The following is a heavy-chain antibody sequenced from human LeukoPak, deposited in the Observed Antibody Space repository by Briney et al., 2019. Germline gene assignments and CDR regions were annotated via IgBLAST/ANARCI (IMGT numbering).Heavy chain of an antibody. V-gene: IGHV4-4*02. CDR1: GGSISSSNW. Sequence: PSETLSLTCAVSGGSISSSNWWSWVRPPPGKGLEWIGEIYHSGSTYYNPSLKSRVTISADMSKNQFSLKLTSVTGADTAVYYCAGERGEEYSSGWYKRNYFDNWGQGIRVTVSS. J-gene: IGHJ4*02. D-gene: IGHD6-19*01. CDR2: IYHSGST. CDR3: AGERGEEYSSGWYKRNYFDN.